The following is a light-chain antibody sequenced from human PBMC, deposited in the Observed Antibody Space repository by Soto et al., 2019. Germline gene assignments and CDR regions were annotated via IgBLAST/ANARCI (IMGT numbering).Light chain of an antibody. CDR2: GAS. V-gene: IGKV3-20*01. J-gene: IGKJ4*01. CDR1: QSIGKSS. Sequence: VLTQSPGTVSLSPGASATLSCRASQSIGKSSLAWFQHKPGQAPRLLIYGASTRATGIPDRFRGSGSGTDFTLTVSRLESEDFAVYYCQQYAESPLTFGGGTKVEIK. CDR3: QQYAESPLT.